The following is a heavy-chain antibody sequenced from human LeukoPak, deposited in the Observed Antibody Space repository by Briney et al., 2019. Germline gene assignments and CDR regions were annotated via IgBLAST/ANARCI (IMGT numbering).Heavy chain of an antibody. CDR2: ISAYNGNT. Sequence: ASVKVSCKASGYTFTSYGISWVRQAPGQGLEWMGWISAYNGNTNYALKLQGRVTMTTDTSTSTAYMELRSLRSDDTAVYYCAKDRPTGDSNGYLSIWGQGTRVTVSS. CDR1: GYTFTSYG. CDR3: AKDRPTGDSNGYLSI. J-gene: IGHJ4*02. V-gene: IGHV1-18*01. D-gene: IGHD3-22*01.